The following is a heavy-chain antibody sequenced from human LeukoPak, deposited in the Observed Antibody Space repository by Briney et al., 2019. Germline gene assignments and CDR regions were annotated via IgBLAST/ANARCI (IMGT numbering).Heavy chain of an antibody. CDR2: IKQDGSDK. CDR3: ARENYFDY. J-gene: IGHJ4*02. CDR1: GFTFSTYW. Sequence: GGSLRLSCAASGFTFSTYWMSWVRQAPGKGLEWVANIKQDGSDKNYVDSVKGRFTISRDNSKNTLYLQMNSLRAEDTAVYYCARENYFDYWGQGTLVTVSS. V-gene: IGHV3-7*01.